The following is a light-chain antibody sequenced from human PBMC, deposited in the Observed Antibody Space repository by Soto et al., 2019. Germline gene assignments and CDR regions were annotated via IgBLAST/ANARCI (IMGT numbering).Light chain of an antibody. J-gene: IGKJ1*01. CDR1: QSVSNNY. V-gene: IGKV3-20*01. CDR2: GAP. CDR3: QQYGSSGT. Sequence: EICLTQSPVTQSFTPWGTATRSRKASQSVSNNYFAWYQQQPAQAPSLLIYGAPSRATGTQNRFSGSGSGTDFPLTISRLEPEDFAVYYCQQYGSSGTFGQGTKVDI.